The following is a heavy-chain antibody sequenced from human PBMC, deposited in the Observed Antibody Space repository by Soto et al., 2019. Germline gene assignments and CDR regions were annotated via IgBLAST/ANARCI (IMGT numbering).Heavy chain of an antibody. V-gene: IGHV4-31*03. Sequence: KPSETLSLTCTVSGGSISSGGYYWSWIRQHPGKGLEWIGYIYYSGSTYYNPSLKSRVTISVDTSKNQFPLKLSSVTAADTAVYYCARDFLDTAMVTYYGMDVWGQGTTVTVSS. D-gene: IGHD5-18*01. CDR2: IYYSGST. J-gene: IGHJ6*02. CDR3: ARDFLDTAMVTYYGMDV. CDR1: GGSISSGGYY.